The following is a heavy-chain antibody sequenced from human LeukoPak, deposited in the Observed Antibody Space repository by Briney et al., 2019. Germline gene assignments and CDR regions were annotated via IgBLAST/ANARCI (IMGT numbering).Heavy chain of an antibody. D-gene: IGHD2-15*01. CDR2: IRYDGSNK. V-gene: IGHV3-30*02. CDR3: AKDAGSRNSWPNFDY. Sequence: PGGSLRLSCAASGFTFSSYGMHWVRQAPGKGLEWVAFIRYDGSNKYYADSVKGRFTISRDNSKNTLYLQMNSLRAEDTAVYYLAKDAGSRNSWPNFDYWGQGTLVSVSS. CDR1: GFTFSSYG. J-gene: IGHJ4*02.